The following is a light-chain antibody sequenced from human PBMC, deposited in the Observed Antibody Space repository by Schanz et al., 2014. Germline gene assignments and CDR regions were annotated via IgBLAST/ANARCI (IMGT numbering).Light chain of an antibody. CDR2: ANT. CDR3: QCYDSSLSGWRV. Sequence: QSVLTQPPSVSGAPGQRVTISCTGSSSNIGAGYDVHWYQLLPGTAPKLLIYANTNRPSGVPDRFSGSRSGTSASLAITGLQAEDEGDYYCQCYDSSLSGWRVFGGGTKLTVL. CDR1: SSNIGAGYD. J-gene: IGLJ3*02. V-gene: IGLV1-40*01.